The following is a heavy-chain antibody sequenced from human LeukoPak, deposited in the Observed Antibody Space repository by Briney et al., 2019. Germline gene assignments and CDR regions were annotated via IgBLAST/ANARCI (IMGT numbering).Heavy chain of an antibody. D-gene: IGHD3-10*01. J-gene: IGHJ4*02. CDR3: AKDPGGSAYDC. CDR2: ISVIGGGT. CDR1: GFTFSTSA. V-gene: IGHV3-23*01. Sequence: GGSLRLSCAASGFTFSTSAMSWVRQAPGKGLEWVSAISVIGGGTFYADSVQGRFTISRDNSKNTLYLQMNSLRVEDTAVYYCAKDPGGSAYDCWGQGTLVSVSS.